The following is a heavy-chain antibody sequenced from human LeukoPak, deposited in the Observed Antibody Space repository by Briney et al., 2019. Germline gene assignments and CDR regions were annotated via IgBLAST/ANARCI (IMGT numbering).Heavy chain of an antibody. D-gene: IGHD6-13*01. J-gene: IGHJ6*04. CDR2: ISAYNGNT. V-gene: IGHV1-18*01. Sequence: ASVKVSCKASGYTFTSYDINWVQQATGQGLEWMGWISAYNGNTNYAQKIQGRVTMTTDASTSTAYMELRSLRSDDTAVYYCARENGIAAAGSVDVWGKGTTVTVSS. CDR1: GYTFTSYD. CDR3: ARENGIAAAGSVDV.